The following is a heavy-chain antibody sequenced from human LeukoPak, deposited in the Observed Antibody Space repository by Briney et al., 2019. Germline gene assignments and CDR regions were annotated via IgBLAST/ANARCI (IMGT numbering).Heavy chain of an antibody. Sequence: SVKVSCKASGGTFSSYAISWVRQAPGQGLEWMGGIIPIFGTANYAQKFQGRVTITADESTSTAYMELSSLRSEDTAVYYCARGSIAAAGRDAFGIWGQGTMVTVSS. CDR2: IIPIFGTA. V-gene: IGHV1-69*13. CDR3: ARGSIAAAGRDAFGI. CDR1: GGTFSSYA. J-gene: IGHJ3*02. D-gene: IGHD6-13*01.